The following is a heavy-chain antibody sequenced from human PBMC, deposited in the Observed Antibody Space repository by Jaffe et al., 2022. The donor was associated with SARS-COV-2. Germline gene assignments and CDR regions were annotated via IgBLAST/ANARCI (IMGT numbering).Heavy chain of an antibody. Sequence: QVQLQESGPGLVKPSETLSLTCTVSGGSISSGSISSYYWSWIRQPPGKGLEWIGYIYNSGSTNYNPSLKSRVTISVDTSKNQFSLRLSSVTAADTAVYYCARGRYCNITSCSDTWFDPWGQGTLVTVSS. CDR1: GGSISSGSISSYY. CDR3: ARGRYCNITSCSDTWFDP. J-gene: IGHJ5*02. V-gene: IGHV4-61*01. CDR2: IYNSGST. D-gene: IGHD2-2*01.